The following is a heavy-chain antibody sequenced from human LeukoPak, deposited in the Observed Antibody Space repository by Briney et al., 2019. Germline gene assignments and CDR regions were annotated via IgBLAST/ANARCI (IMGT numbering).Heavy chain of an antibody. CDR2: IYYSGST. Sequence: SETLSLTCTVSGGSISSGGYYWSWIRQHPGKGLEWIGYIYYSGSTYYNPSLKSRVTISVDTSKNQFSLKLSSVTAADTAVYYCAGRDYYDSSGYHDAFDIWGQGTMVTVST. J-gene: IGHJ3*02. CDR1: GGSISSGGYY. V-gene: IGHV4-31*03. CDR3: AGRDYYDSSGYHDAFDI. D-gene: IGHD3-22*01.